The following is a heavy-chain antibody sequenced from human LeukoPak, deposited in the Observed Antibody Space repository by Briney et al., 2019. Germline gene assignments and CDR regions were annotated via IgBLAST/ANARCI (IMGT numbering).Heavy chain of an antibody. V-gene: IGHV3-48*04. CDR3: AREGDSSGYQPPSFDY. CDR1: GFTFSSYS. J-gene: IGHJ4*02. Sequence: GGSLRLSCAASGFTFSSYSMNWVRQAPGKGLEWVSYISSSSSTIYYADSVKGRFTISRDNAKNSLYLQMNSLRAEDTAVYYCAREGDSSGYQPPSFDYWGQGTLVTVSS. CDR2: ISSSSSTI. D-gene: IGHD3-22*01.